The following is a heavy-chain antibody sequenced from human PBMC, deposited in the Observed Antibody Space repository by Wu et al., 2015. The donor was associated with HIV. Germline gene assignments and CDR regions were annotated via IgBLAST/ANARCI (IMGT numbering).Heavy chain of an antibody. J-gene: IGHJ6*03. D-gene: IGHD6-6*01. V-gene: IGHV1-18*01. CDR3: ARDLEYSSSPYYYYYYMDV. Sequence: QVQLVQSGAEVKKPGSSVKVSCKASGYTFTSYGISWVRQAPGQGLEWMGWISAYNGNTNYAQKLQGRVTMTTDTSTSTAYMELRSLRSDDTAVYYCARDLEYSSSPYYYYYYMDVWGKGTTVTVSS. CDR1: GYTFTSYG. CDR2: ISAYNGNT.